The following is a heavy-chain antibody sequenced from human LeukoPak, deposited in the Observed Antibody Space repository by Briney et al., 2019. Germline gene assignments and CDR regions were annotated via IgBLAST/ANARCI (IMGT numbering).Heavy chain of an antibody. D-gene: IGHD3-22*01. Sequence: PSETLSLTCTVSGRSISSGDYYSTWIRQPPGKGLEWIGYIYYRRNTHYNPSLKSQVSISVDTAKNQFSLNLSSVTAADTAVYYCARDQNKYDSSGYYYYQYGMDVWGQGTTVTVSS. V-gene: IGHV4-30-4*01. CDR3: ARDQNKYDSSGYYYYQYGMDV. J-gene: IGHJ6*02. CDR2: IYYRRNT. CDR1: GRSISSGDYY.